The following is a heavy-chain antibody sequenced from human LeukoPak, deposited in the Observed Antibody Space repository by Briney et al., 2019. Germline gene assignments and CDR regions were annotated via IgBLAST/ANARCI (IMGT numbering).Heavy chain of an antibody. CDR3: ARGRGPLRVEFGD. CDR1: GGSLSSHY. J-gene: IGHJ4*02. Sequence: SETLSLTCNVSGGSLSSHYCSWIWQAPGKGLEWIGFIFSGGSTNYNPSLKSRVSISMDTSQNQFSLKLTSVTAADTAVYYCARGRGPLRVEFGDWGQGALVTVSS. CDR2: IFSGGST. V-gene: IGHV4-4*09. D-gene: IGHD3-16*01.